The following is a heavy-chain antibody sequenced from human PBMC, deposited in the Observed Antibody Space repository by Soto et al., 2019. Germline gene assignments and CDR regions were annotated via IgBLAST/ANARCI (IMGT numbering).Heavy chain of an antibody. V-gene: IGHV4-31*03. J-gene: IGHJ4*02. CDR1: GGSISSGGYY. CDR3: ARDVRTTGYDY. Sequence: QVQLQESGPGLVKPSQTLSLTCTVSGGSISSGGYYWSWIRQHPGKGLEWIGYIYYSGSTYYNPSLKSRVTISVDTSKHQFALKVSSVTAGDTPVYYCARDVRTTGYDYWGQGTLVTVSS. D-gene: IGHD4-17*01. CDR2: IYYSGST.